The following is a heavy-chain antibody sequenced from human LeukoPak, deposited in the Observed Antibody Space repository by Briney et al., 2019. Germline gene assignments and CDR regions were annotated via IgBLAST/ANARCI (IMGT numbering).Heavy chain of an antibody. Sequence: GGSLRLSCAASGFTFSSYAMSWVRQAPGKGLEWVSSISSSSSYIYYADSVKGRFTISRDNAKNSLYLQMNSLRAEDTAVYYCARSTVGATFAFDIWGQGTMVTVSS. CDR2: ISSSSSYI. D-gene: IGHD1-26*01. CDR3: ARSTVGATFAFDI. CDR1: GFTFSSYA. J-gene: IGHJ3*02. V-gene: IGHV3-21*01.